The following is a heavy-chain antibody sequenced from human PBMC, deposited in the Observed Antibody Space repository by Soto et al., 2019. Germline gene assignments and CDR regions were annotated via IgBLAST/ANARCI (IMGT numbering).Heavy chain of an antibody. J-gene: IGHJ4*02. V-gene: IGHV1-2*04. CDR1: GYTFTGYY. D-gene: IGHD3-22*01. CDR3: ARVYYDSSGYYLFDY. Sequence: QVQLVQSGAEVKKPGASVKVSCKASGYTFTGYYMHWVRQAPGQGLEWMGWINPNSGGTNYAQKVQGWVTMTRDTSISTAYMELSRLRSDDTAVYYCARVYYDSSGYYLFDYWGQGTLVTVSS. CDR2: INPNSGGT.